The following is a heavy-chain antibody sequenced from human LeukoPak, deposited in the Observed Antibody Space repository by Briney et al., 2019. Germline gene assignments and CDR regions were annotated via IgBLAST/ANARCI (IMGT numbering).Heavy chain of an antibody. CDR1: GFTLSSISYG. V-gene: IGHV3-30*02. Sequence: GGSLRLSCAASGFTLSSISYGMHWVRQAPGKGLEWVAFIRYDGSNEYYIDAVKGRFTISRDTSKNTLFLQMSSLRPEDTAVYYCAKDQARGGSYYGSGNFYSFDFWGQGTLVIVSS. CDR2: IRYDGSNE. D-gene: IGHD3-10*01. J-gene: IGHJ4*02. CDR3: AKDQARGGSYYGSGNFYSFDF.